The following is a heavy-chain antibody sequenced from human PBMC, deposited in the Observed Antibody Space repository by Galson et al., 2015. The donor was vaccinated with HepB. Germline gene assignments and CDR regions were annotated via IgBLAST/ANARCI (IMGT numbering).Heavy chain of an antibody. D-gene: IGHD3-3*01. V-gene: IGHV4-39*01. CDR1: GGSISSSSYY. J-gene: IGHJ5*02. CDR3: ARQTYDFWSGYYYGWFDP. CDR2: IYYSGST. Sequence: ETLSLTCTVSGGSISSSSYYWGWIRQPPGKGLEWIGSIYYSGSTYYNPSLKSRVTISVDTSKNQFSLKLSSVTAADTAVYYCARQTYDFWSGYYYGWFDPWGQGTLVTVSS.